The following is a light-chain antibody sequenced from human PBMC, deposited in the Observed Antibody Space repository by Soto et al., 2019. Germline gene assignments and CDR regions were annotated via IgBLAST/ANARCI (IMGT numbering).Light chain of an antibody. CDR2: AAS. Sequence: DIQMTQSPSSLSASVGDRLTITCRASESISSYLTWYQQKPGKAPKLLIYAASSLESGVPSRFSGSGSGTEFTLTISSLQPDDFATYYCQQYNSYPSTFGQGTKVDIK. CDR3: QQYNSYPST. V-gene: IGKV1-5*01. J-gene: IGKJ1*01. CDR1: ESISSY.